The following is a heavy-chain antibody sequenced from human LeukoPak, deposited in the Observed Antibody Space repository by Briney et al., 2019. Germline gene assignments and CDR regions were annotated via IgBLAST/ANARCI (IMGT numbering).Heavy chain of an antibody. V-gene: IGHV3-7*01. CDR2: IKQDGSEK. D-gene: IGHD3-22*01. CDR3: ARRYYYDRRGYYFDY. CDR1: GFTFSSYW. J-gene: IGHJ4*02. Sequence: GGSLRLSCAASGFTFSSYWMSWVRQAPGKGLEWVANIKQDGSEKYYVDSVKGRFTISRDNAKNSLHLQMNSLRAEDTAVYYCARRYYYDRRGYYFDYWGQGTLVTVSS.